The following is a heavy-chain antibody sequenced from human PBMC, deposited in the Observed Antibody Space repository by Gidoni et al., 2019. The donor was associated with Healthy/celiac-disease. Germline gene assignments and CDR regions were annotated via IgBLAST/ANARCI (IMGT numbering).Heavy chain of an antibody. CDR3: AKETTVTTLHLYNWFDP. J-gene: IGHJ5*02. D-gene: IGHD4-4*01. CDR2: IVGSGGST. Sequence: EVQLLESGGGLVQPGGSLRLSCAASGFLFSSYAMSWVRQAPGKGLEWVSAIVGSGGSTYYADSVKGRFTISRDNSKNTLYLQMNSRRAEDTAVYYCAKETTVTTLHLYNWFDPWGQGTLVTVSS. CDR1: GFLFSSYA. V-gene: IGHV3-23*01.